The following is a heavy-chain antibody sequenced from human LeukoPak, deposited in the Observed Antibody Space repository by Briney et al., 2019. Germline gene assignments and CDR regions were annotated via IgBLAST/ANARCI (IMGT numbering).Heavy chain of an antibody. Sequence: GGSLRLSCAASGFTFSSYAMSWVRQAPGKGLEWVSVISGSSGSTYYADSVKGRFTISRDNSKNTLYLQMNSLRAEDTAVYYCAKVPAVSVVPAAIYWGQGTLVTVSS. CDR1: GFTFSSYA. J-gene: IGHJ4*02. D-gene: IGHD2-2*01. CDR2: ISGSSGST. V-gene: IGHV3-23*01. CDR3: AKVPAVSVVPAAIY.